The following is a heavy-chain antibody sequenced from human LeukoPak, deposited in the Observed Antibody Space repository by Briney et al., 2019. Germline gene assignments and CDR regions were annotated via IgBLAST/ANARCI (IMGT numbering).Heavy chain of an antibody. V-gene: IGHV2-5*01. CDR3: AHRPSSSPLWFGESGRDAFDI. D-gene: IGHD3-10*01. J-gene: IGHJ3*02. CDR2: IYWNDDK. CDR1: GFSLSTSGVG. Sequence: SGPTLVKPTQTLTLTCTFSGFSLSTSGVGVGWIRQPPGKALEWLALIYWNDDKRYSPSLKSRLTITKDTSKNQVVFTMTNMDPVDTATYYCAHRPSSSPLWFGESGRDAFDIWGQGTMVTVSS.